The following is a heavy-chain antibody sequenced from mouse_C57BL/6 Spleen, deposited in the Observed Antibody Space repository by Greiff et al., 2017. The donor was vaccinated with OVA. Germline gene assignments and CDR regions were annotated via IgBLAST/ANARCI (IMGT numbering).Heavy chain of an antibody. V-gene: IGHV1-76*01. CDR1: GYTFTDYY. CDR2: IYPGSGNT. D-gene: IGHD1-1*01. J-gene: IGHJ1*03. Sequence: VQLVESGAELVRPGASVKLSCKASGYTFTDYYINWVKQRPGQGLEWIARIYPGSGNTYYNEKFKGKATLTAEKSSSTAYMQLSSLTSEDSAVYFCARDTTVVDAHWYFDVWGTGTTVTVSS. CDR3: ARDTTVVDAHWYFDV.